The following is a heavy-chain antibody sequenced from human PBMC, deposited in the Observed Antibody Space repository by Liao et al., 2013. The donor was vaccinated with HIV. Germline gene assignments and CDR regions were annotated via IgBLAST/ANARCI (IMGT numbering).Heavy chain of an antibody. CDR2: IYYSGST. J-gene: IGHJ4*02. D-gene: IGHD3-22*01. V-gene: IGHV4-39*07. CDR1: GGSITSRSYY. Sequence: QVFLQQSGPGLVKASETLSLTCIVSGGSITSRSYYWGWIRQPPGKGLEWIGYIYYSGSTYYNPSLKGRVTISIDTSRNKFSLNLHSVTVADTAVYYCARVDRAPNFFDHWGQGSLVIVSS. CDR3: ARVDRAPNFFDH.